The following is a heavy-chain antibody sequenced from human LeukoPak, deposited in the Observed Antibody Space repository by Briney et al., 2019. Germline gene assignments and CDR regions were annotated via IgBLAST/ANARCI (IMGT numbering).Heavy chain of an antibody. CDR2: INHSGST. J-gene: IGHJ4*02. D-gene: IGHD6-6*01. CDR3: ARHPQGGAAARPFDY. Sequence: SETLSLTCAVYGGSFSGYYWSWIRQPPGKGLEWIGEINHSGSTNYNPSLKSRVTISVDTSKNQFSLKLSSVTAADTAVYYCARHPQGGAAARPFDYWGQGTLVTVSS. V-gene: IGHV4-34*01. CDR1: GGSFSGYY.